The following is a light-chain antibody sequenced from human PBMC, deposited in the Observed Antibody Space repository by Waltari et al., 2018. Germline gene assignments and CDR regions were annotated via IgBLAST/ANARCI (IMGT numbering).Light chain of an antibody. J-gene: IGLJ2*01. V-gene: IGLV1-44*01. CDR2: SNN. CDR3: AAWDDSLNVLV. Sequence: QSVLTQPPSASGTPGQRVTIPCSGSSSNIGSNTVNWYQQPPGTAPKLLIYSNNQRPSGVPDRFSGSKSGTSASLAISGLQSEDEADYYCAAWDDSLNVLVFGGGTKLTVL. CDR1: SSNIGSNT.